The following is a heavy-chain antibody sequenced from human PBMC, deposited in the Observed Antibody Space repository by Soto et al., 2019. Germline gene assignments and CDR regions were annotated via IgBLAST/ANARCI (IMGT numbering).Heavy chain of an antibody. V-gene: IGHV4-39*01. CDR1: GGSISSSSYY. D-gene: IGHD6-19*01. CDR2: IYYSGST. CDR3: ARHSEQWPSSHFDY. J-gene: IGHJ4*02. Sequence: KSSETLSLTCTVSGGSISSSSYYWGWIRQPPGKGLEWIGSIYYSGSTYYNPSLKSRVTISVDTSKNQFSLKLSSVTATDTAVYYCARHSEQWPSSHFDYWGQGTLVTVSS.